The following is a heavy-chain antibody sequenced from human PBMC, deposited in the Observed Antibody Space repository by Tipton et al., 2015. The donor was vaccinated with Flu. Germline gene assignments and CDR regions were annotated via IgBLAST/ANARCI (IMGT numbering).Heavy chain of an antibody. V-gene: IGHV5-51*01. D-gene: IGHD1-20*01. J-gene: IGHJ3*02. CDR1: GYSFTSYW. CDR2: IYPGDSDT. CDR3: ASSGITGTADKENDAFDI. Sequence: VQLVQSGAEVKKPGESLKISCKGSGYSFTSYWIGWVRQMPGKGLEWMGIIYPGDSDTRYSPSFQGQVTISADKSISTAYLQWSRLKASDTAMYRCASSGITGTADKENDAFDIWGQGTMVTVSS.